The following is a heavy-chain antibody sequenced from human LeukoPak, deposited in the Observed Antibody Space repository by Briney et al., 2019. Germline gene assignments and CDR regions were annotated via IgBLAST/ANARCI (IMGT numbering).Heavy chain of an antibody. J-gene: IGHJ4*02. D-gene: IGHD6-13*01. V-gene: IGHV1-8*01. Sequence: GASVQVSCTASGYTLSNHDINWVRPATGQGLGWMGSMDLNSGNTGNAQKFQGRDTMTRNTSISTAYMELSSLRSEDTAVYYCARVDNRASSSWHTYWGQGTLVTVS. CDR2: MDLNSGNT. CDR1: GYTLSNHD. CDR3: ARVDNRASSSWHTY.